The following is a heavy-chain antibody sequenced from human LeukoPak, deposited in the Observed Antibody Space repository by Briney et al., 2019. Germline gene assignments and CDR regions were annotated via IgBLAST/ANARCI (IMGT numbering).Heavy chain of an antibody. CDR1: GYTFTSYG. J-gene: IGHJ4*02. CDR2: ISAYNGNT. D-gene: IGHD2-2*01. Sequence: ASVKVSCKASGYTFTSYGISWVRQAPGQGLEWMGWISAYNGNTNYAQKLQGRVTMTTDTSTSTAYMELRSLRSDDTAVYYCARDYEEIVVVPAALLDYWGQGTLVTVSS. CDR3: ARDYEEIVVVPAALLDY. V-gene: IGHV1-18*01.